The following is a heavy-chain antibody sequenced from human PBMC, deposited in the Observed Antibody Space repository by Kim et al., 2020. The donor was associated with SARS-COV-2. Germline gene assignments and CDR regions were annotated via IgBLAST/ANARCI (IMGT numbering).Heavy chain of an antibody. Sequence: SETLSLTCTVSGDSISTSHYYWGWIRQPPGKGLEWIGSIYYLGTTYYKPSLKSRVTISVDTSKNQFSLKLSSVTAADTAVYYCARQKLCDGYCSSHFDPWGQGTLVTVSS. V-gene: IGHV4-39*01. CDR1: GDSISTSHYY. J-gene: IGHJ5*02. D-gene: IGHD2-15*01. CDR2: IYYLGTT. CDR3: ARQKLCDGYCSSHFDP.